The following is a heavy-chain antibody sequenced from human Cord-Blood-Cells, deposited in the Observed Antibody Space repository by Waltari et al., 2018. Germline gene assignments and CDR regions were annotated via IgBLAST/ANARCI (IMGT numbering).Heavy chain of an antibody. CDR3: ARDLFIYSSSWYDAFDI. V-gene: IGHV4-38-2*02. CDR1: GYSISSGYY. J-gene: IGHJ3*02. Sequence: QVQLQESGPGLVKPSEPLSLTCTVSGYSISSGYYWGWIRQPPGKGLEWIGSIYHSGSTYYNPSLKSRVTISVDTSKNQFSLKLSSVTAADTAVYYCARDLFIYSSSWYDAFDIWGQGTMVTVSS. D-gene: IGHD6-13*01. CDR2: IYHSGST.